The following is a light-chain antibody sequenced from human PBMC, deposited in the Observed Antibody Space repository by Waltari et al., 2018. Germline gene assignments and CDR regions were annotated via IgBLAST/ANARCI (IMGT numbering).Light chain of an antibody. Sequence: EIVLTQSPGTLSLSLGERATVSCRTSQSVGKYVAWYQQRPGQPPRLLIYHTSIRASGIPDRFSGSGSGTDFSLTISRLEPEDFGLYYCQHYVRLPATFGQGTTVEVK. CDR3: QHYVRLPAT. V-gene: IGKV3-20*01. CDR1: QSVGKY. J-gene: IGKJ1*01. CDR2: HTS.